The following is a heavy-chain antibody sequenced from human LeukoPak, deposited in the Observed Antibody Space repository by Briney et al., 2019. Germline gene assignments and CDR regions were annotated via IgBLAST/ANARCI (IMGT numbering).Heavy chain of an antibody. V-gene: IGHV3-69-1*02. CDR2: IDTTHYT. CDR1: GFSFSSTF. CDR3: AELGITMIGGV. J-gene: IGHJ6*04. Sequence: GGSLRLSCATSGFSFSSTFLNWVRQAPGKGLQYVSSIDTTHYTYYADSVKGRFTISRDNAKNSLYLQMNSLRAEDTAVYYCAELGITMIGGVWGKGTTVTISS. D-gene: IGHD3-10*02.